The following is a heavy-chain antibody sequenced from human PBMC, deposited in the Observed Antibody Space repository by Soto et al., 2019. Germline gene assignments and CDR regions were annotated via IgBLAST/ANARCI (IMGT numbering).Heavy chain of an antibody. CDR2: INPNSGGT. CDR3: ARSHCSSTSCFLGHDYYGMDV. D-gene: IGHD2-2*01. CDR1: GYTFTGYY. J-gene: IGHJ6*02. Sequence: ASVKVSCKASGYTFTGYYMHWVRQAPGQGLEWMGWINPNSGGTNYAQKFQGWVTMTRDTSISTAYMELSRLRSDDTAVYYCARSHCSSTSCFLGHDYYGMDVWGQGTTVTVSS. V-gene: IGHV1-2*04.